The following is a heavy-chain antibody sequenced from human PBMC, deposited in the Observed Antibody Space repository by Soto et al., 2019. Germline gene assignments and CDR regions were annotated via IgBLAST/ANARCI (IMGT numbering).Heavy chain of an antibody. CDR1: GGSINNYY. CDR2: VSDKGST. V-gene: IGHV4-59*01. J-gene: IGHJ6*02. CDR3: ARDRDPYGLDV. Sequence: QVQLQESGPGLVMPSETLSLTCTVSGGSINNYYWTWIRQSPGKGLEWIGYVSDKGSTSYNPSLQSRVSISVDTSKNHVSLKLTTVTAADTAMYYCARDRDPYGLDVWGQGTTVPVSS.